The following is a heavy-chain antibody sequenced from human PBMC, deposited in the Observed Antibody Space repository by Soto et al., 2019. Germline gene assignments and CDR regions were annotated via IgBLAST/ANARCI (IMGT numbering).Heavy chain of an antibody. V-gene: IGHV5-51*01. Sequence: GESLKISCKGSGYSFTSYWIGWVREMPGKGLEWMGIIYPGDSDTRYSPSFQGQVTISADKSISTAYLQWSSLKASDTAMYYCARQGPHRNYYFDYWGQGTLVTVSS. CDR2: IYPGDSDT. CDR3: ARQGPHRNYYFDY. J-gene: IGHJ4*02. D-gene: IGHD4-4*01. CDR1: GYSFTSYW.